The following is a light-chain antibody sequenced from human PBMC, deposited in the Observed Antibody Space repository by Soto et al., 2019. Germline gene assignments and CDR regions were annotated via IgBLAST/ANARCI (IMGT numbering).Light chain of an antibody. V-gene: IGKV1-9*01. CDR1: QGISSY. J-gene: IGKJ4*01. CDR3: QQLYSHPLT. CDR2: SAS. Sequence: QSTHSPSSLSANVGDRVTITCRASQGISSYLAWYQQRPGKAPGLLIYSASTLQSGVPSRFSGSGYGTDFSLTISNLQPEDFATYYCQQLYSHPLTFGGGTKVDNK.